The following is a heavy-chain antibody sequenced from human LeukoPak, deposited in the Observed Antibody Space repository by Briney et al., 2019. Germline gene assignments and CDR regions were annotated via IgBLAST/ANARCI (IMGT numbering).Heavy chain of an antibody. V-gene: IGHV3-30-3*01. CDR1: GFTFSSYA. Sequence: PGGSLRLSCAASGFTFSSYAMHWVRQAPGKGLEWVAVISYDGSNKYYADSVKGRFTISRDNSKNTLYLQMNSLRAEDTAVYYCARGEAYYYGSGPPTHELPDVWGQGTTVTVSS. CDR3: ARGEAYYYGSGPPTHELPDV. CDR2: ISYDGSNK. D-gene: IGHD3-10*01. J-gene: IGHJ6*02.